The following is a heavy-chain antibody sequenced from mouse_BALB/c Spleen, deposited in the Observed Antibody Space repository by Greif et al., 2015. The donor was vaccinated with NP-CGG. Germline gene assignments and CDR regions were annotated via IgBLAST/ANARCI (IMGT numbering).Heavy chain of an antibody. CDR2: ILPGSGST. CDR3: ASPIYDGYYWYFDV. D-gene: IGHD2-3*01. V-gene: IGHV1-9*01. CDR1: GYTFSSYW. Sequence: VQRVESGAELMKPGASVKISCKATGYTFSSYWIEWVKQRPGHGLEWIGEILPGSGSTNYNEKFKGKATFTADTSSNTAYMQLSSLTSEDSAVYYCASPIYDGYYWYFDVWGAGTTVTVSS. J-gene: IGHJ1*01.